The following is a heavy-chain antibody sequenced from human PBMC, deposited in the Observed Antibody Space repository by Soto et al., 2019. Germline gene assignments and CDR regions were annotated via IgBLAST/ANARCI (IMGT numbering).Heavy chain of an antibody. D-gene: IGHD3-3*01. V-gene: IGHV1-18*01. Sequence: ASVKVSCKASGYTFTSYGISWVRQAPGQGLEWMGWISAYNGNTNYAQKLQGRVTMTTDTSTSTAYMELRSLRSDDTAVYYCARDPTRITIFGVVTSDAYYYGMDVWGQGTTVTVSS. CDR1: GYTFTSYG. J-gene: IGHJ6*02. CDR3: ARDPTRITIFGVVTSDAYYYGMDV. CDR2: ISAYNGNT.